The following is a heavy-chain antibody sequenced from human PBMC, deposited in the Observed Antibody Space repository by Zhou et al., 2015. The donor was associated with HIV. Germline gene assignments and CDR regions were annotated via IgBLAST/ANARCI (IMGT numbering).Heavy chain of an antibody. CDR2: IWFDGSNK. J-gene: IGHJ4*02. V-gene: IGHV3-33*01. D-gene: IGHD3-22*01. Sequence: QVQLVESGGGVVQPGRSLRLSCAASGFTFSSHGMLWVRQAPGKGLEWVAVIWFDGSNKLYGDSVKGRFTISRDNFKNTVYLQMNRLRAEDTALYYCVRVSGYYQYYFDLWGQGALVTVSS. CDR1: GFTFSSHG. CDR3: VRVSGYYQYYFDL.